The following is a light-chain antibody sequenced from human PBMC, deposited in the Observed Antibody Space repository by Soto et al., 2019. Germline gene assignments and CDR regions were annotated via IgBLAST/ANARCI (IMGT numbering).Light chain of an antibody. CDR2: GNR. CDR1: TSNLGAGYD. CDR3: SSYAASDSFVV. V-gene: IGLV1-40*01. Sequence: QSVLTQPPSVSGAPGQRVTLSCTGNTSNLGAGYDVHWYQQLPGAAPKLVIFGNRNRPSGVPERFSGSKSGTSASLAITGLQAEDEADYYCSSYAASDSFVVFGGGTKLTVL. J-gene: IGLJ2*01.